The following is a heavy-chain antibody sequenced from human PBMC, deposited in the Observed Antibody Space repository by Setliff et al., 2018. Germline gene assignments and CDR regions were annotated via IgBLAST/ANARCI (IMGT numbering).Heavy chain of an antibody. CDR2: INPNSGGT. CDR3: ARGEAMIVEQTDFDY. CDR1: GYTFTGYY. V-gene: IGHV1-2*04. Sequence: ASVKVSCKASGYTFTGYYMHWVRQAPGQGLEWMGWINPNSGGTNYAQKFQGWVTMTRDTSISTAYMELSRLRSDDTAVYYCARGEAMIVEQTDFDYWGQGTQVTVSS. D-gene: IGHD3-22*01. J-gene: IGHJ4*02.